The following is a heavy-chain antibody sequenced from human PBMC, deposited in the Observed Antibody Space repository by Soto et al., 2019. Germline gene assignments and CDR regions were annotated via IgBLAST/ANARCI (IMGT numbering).Heavy chain of an antibody. J-gene: IGHJ6*03. D-gene: IGHD5-12*01. CDR2: IYYSGST. V-gene: IGHV4-59*08. CDR3: ARLYEYSGYDPEYYYYMDV. Sequence: SATLSLTCSFPRICISSYFWSWICQNTWKGLEWIGYIYYSGSTNYNPSLKSRVTISVDTSKNQFSLKLSSVTAADTAVYYCARLYEYSGYDPEYYYYMDVWGKGTTVS. CDR1: RICISSYF.